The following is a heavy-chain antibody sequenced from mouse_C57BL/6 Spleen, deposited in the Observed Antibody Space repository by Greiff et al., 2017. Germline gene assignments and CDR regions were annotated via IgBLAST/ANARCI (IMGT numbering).Heavy chain of an antibody. CDR1: GFPFRDYY. Sequence: EVKLEESEGGLVQPGSSMKLSCTASGFPFRDYYMAWVRQVPEKGLEWVANINYDGSSTYYLDSLKSRFIISRDNAKNILYLQMSSLKSEDTATYYCARVNYYGSSYDYWGQGTTLTVSS. CDR3: ARVNYYGSSYDY. V-gene: IGHV5-16*01. J-gene: IGHJ2*01. D-gene: IGHD1-1*01. CDR2: INYDGSST.